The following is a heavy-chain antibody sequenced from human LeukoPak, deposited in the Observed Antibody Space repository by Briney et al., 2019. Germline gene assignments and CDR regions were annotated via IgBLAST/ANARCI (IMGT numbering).Heavy chain of an antibody. Sequence: GESLKLSCEGSRYSFDSYAMTWVRQAPRKGLEWVSSINGGGDITYYAQSVKGRFTLSRDNSQNTLFLQMNSLRAEDTAVFYCAKRYGESTGWFFDFWGQGSLVTVSS. V-gene: IGHV3-23*01. CDR3: AKRYGESTGWFFDF. CDR1: RYSFDSYA. J-gene: IGHJ4*02. D-gene: IGHD6-13*01. CDR2: INGGGDIT.